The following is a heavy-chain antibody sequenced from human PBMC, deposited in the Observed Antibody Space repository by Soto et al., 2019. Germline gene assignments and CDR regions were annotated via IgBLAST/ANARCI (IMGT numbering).Heavy chain of an antibody. Sequence: EVQLLESGGGLVQPGESLSLSCVASGFTFSTYAMGWVREAPGKGLGWVSAISGSGGRTHYADSVKGRFAVYRDNSKSALYLQMSSLRDEDTAVYYCAKSAYNDSPSHFYFPGYWGQGTLLTVSS. CDR3: AKSAYNDSPSHFYFPGY. CDR1: GFTFSTYA. D-gene: IGHD1-1*01. CDR2: ISGSGGRT. J-gene: IGHJ4*02. V-gene: IGHV3-23*01.